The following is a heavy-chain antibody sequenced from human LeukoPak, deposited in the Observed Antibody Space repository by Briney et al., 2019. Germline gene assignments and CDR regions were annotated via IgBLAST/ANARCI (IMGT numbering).Heavy chain of an antibody. D-gene: IGHD5-18*01. V-gene: IGHV1-18*01. J-gene: IGHJ5*02. CDR3: ARESSTAMVPGWFDP. CDR2: ISAYNGNT. Sequence: ASVKVSFKASGYTFTSYGISWVRQAPGQGLEWMGWISAYNGNTNYAQKLQGRVTMTTDTSTSTAYMELRSLRSDDTAVYYCARESSTAMVPGWFDPWGQGTLVTVSS. CDR1: GYTFTSYG.